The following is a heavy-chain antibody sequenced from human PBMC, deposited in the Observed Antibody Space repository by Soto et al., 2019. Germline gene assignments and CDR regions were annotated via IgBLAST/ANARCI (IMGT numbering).Heavy chain of an antibody. CDR1: GFTFSSYA. CDR2: ISGSGGST. V-gene: IGHV3-23*01. CDR3: AKDLLHRPKNYFDP. D-gene: IGHD2-15*01. Sequence: GALRLSCAAPGFTFSSYAMSWVRQAPGKGLEWVSTISGSGGSTYYADSVKGRFTISRDNSKNTLYLQMNSLRAEDTAVYYCAKDLLHRPKNYFDPWGQGTLVTVSS. J-gene: IGHJ5*02.